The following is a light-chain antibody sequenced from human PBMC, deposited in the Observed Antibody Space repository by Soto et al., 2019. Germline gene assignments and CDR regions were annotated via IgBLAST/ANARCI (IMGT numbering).Light chain of an antibody. Sequence: DLQMTQSPSSLSASVGDRVTITCRASQSISSYLNWYQQKPGRAPKLLIYAASSLQSGVPSRFSGSGSGTDFTLPISSLQPEDFATYYCQQSYNTPRTFGQGTKVEIK. V-gene: IGKV1-39*01. CDR3: QQSYNTPRT. CDR1: QSISSY. J-gene: IGKJ1*01. CDR2: AAS.